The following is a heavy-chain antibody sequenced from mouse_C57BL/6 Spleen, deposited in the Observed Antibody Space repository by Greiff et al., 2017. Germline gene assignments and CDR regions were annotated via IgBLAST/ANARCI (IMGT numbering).Heavy chain of an antibody. CDR3: ARRDYYGSSYVDY. J-gene: IGHJ2*01. D-gene: IGHD1-1*01. Sequence: EVQRVESGGGLVKPGGSLKLSCAASGFTFSDYGMHWVRQAPEKGLEWVAYISSGSSTIYYADTVKGRFTISRDNAKNTLFLQMTSLRSEDTAMYYCARRDYYGSSYVDYWGQGNTRTVSS. V-gene: IGHV5-17*01. CDR2: ISSGSSTI. CDR1: GFTFSDYG.